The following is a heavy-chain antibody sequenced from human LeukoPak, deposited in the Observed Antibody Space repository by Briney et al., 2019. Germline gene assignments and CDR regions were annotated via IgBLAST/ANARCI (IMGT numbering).Heavy chain of an antibody. Sequence: GGSLRLSCAASGFTFDDYGMSWVRQAPGKGLEWVSGINWNGGSTGYADSVKGRFTISRDNAKNSLHLQMNSLRAEDTALYHCARDPGYCSGGSCQPLGRGMDVWGQGTTVTVSS. CDR2: INWNGGST. D-gene: IGHD2-15*01. V-gene: IGHV3-20*01. CDR3: ARDPGYCSGGSCQPLGRGMDV. CDR1: GFTFDDYG. J-gene: IGHJ6*02.